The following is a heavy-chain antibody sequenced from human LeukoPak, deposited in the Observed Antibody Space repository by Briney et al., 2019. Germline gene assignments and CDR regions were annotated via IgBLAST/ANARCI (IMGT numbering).Heavy chain of an antibody. CDR2: IKQDGSEK. D-gene: IGHD3-3*01. Sequence: GGSLRLSCAASGFTFSSYWMSWVRQAPGKGLEWVANIKQDGSEKYYVDSVKGRFTISRDNAKNSLYLQMNSLRAEDTAVYYCARVIAIFGVDGGWFDPWGQGTLVTVSS. J-gene: IGHJ5*02. V-gene: IGHV3-7*01. CDR3: ARVIAIFGVDGGWFDP. CDR1: GFTFSSYW.